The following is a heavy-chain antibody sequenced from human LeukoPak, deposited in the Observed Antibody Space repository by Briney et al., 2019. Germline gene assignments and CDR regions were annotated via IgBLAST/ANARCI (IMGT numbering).Heavy chain of an antibody. CDR2: IYYSGST. V-gene: IGHV4-39*07. Sequence: SETLSLTCTVSGGSISSSSYYWGWIRQPPGKGLEWIGSIYYSGSTYYNPSLKSRVTISVDTSKNQFSLKLSSVTAADTAVYYCAREALDTAKNRVDYWGQGTLVTVSS. CDR3: AREALDTAKNRVDY. D-gene: IGHD5-18*01. CDR1: GGSISSSSYY. J-gene: IGHJ4*02.